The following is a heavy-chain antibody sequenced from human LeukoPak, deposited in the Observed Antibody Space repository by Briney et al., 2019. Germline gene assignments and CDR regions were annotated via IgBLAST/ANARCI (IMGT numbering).Heavy chain of an antibody. CDR3: ARDWGSGG. V-gene: IGHV3-11*05. CDR2: ISSSSSYT. J-gene: IGHJ1*01. D-gene: IGHD6-25*01. Sequence: PGGSLTLSCTTSGFRFSDYYMSWIRQAPGKGLEWITYISSSSSYTKYVDSVMGRFTISRDNAKKTLYLQMNNLRVEDTAIYYCARDWGSGGWGQSTLVTVSS. CDR1: GFRFSDYY.